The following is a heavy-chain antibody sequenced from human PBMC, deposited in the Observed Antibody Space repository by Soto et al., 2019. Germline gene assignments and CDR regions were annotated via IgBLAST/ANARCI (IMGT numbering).Heavy chain of an antibody. D-gene: IGHD5-12*01. CDR2: ISDSGSYI. CDR3: ARDSGYDYTGYSDF. CDR1: GFTFSDYR. J-gene: IGHJ4*02. V-gene: IGHV3-21*06. Sequence: EVQLLESGGGLVKPGESLRLSCVTSGFTFSDYRMNWVRQAPGKGLEWVSSISDSGSYINYADSVKGRFAISRDNTNHALYLQMSNLRAEDTAFYYCARDSGYDYTGYSDFWGQGTRVTVSP.